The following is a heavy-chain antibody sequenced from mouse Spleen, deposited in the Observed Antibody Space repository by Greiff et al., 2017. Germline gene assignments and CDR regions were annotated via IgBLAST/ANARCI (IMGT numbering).Heavy chain of an antibody. J-gene: IGHJ3*01. V-gene: IGHV1-69*02. CDR1: GYTFTSYW. Sequence: KESCKASGYTFTSYWMHWVKQRPGQGLEWIGEIDPSDSYTNYNQKFKGKATLTVDKSSSTAYMQLSSLTSEDSAVYYCARLWYGNAWFAYWGQGTLVTVSA. CDR2: IDPSDSYT. D-gene: IGHD2-10*02. CDR3: ARLWYGNAWFAY.